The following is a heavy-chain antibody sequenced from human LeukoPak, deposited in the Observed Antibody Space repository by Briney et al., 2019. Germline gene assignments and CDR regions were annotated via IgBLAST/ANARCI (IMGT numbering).Heavy chain of an antibody. D-gene: IGHD4-23*01. CDR3: ARGSDYGGTTDY. CDR2: ISSNGGST. J-gene: IGHJ4*02. CDR1: GFTFSSYA. Sequence: PGGSLRLSCAASGFTFSSYAMHWVRQAPGKGLEYVSAISSNGGSTYYANSVKGRFTISRDNSKNTLYLQMGRLRAEDMAVYYCARGSDYGGTTDYWGQGTLVTVSS. V-gene: IGHV3-64*01.